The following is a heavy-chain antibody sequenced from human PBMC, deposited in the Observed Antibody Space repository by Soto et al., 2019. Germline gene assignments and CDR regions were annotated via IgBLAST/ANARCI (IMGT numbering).Heavy chain of an antibody. CDR3: ARDPSKIYDSSGYYYTPFDY. CDR1: GFTFSSYW. J-gene: IGHJ4*02. D-gene: IGHD3-22*01. CDR2: IKQDGSEK. V-gene: IGHV3-7*03. Sequence: EVQLVESGGGLVQPGGSLRLSCAASGFTFSSYWMSWVRQAPGKGLEWVANIKQDGSEKYYVDSVKGRFTISRDNAKNSLYLQMNSLRAEDTAVYYCARDPSKIYDSSGYYYTPFDYWGQGTLVTVSS.